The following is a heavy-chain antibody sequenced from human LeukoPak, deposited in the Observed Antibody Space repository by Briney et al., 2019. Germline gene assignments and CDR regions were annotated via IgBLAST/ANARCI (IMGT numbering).Heavy chain of an antibody. CDR1: GYTFTSYD. Sequence: ASVKASCKASGYTFTSYDINWGRQAPGQGLEWMGWMNPNSGNTGYAQKFQSRVTMTRNTSISTAYMELSSLRSEDTAVYYCARSLYYYDSSGFSYDYYYYMDVWVKGGKVTV. V-gene: IGHV1-8*01. CDR3: ARSLYYYDSSGFSYDYYYYMDV. J-gene: IGHJ6*03. CDR2: MNPNSGNT. D-gene: IGHD3-22*01.